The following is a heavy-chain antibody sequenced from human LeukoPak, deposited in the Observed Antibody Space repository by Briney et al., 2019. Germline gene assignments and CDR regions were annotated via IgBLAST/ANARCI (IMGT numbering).Heavy chain of an antibody. D-gene: IGHD3-10*01. J-gene: IGHJ4*02. CDR2: IIPIFGTA. V-gene: IGHV1-69*13. Sequence: SVTVSCKASGGTFSSYAISWVRQAPGQGLEWMGGIIPIFGTANYAQKFQGRVTITADESTSTAYMELSSLRSEDTAVYYCARDLNANYYGSGSYFGYWGQGTLVTVSS. CDR1: GGTFSSYA. CDR3: ARDLNANYYGSGSYFGY.